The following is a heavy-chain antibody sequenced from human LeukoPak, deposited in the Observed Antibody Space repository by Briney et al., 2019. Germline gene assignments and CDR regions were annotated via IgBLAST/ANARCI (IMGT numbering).Heavy chain of an antibody. J-gene: IGHJ3*02. CDR2: ISSSSSYI. Sequence: GGSLRLSCAASGFTFSSYSVNWVRQAPGKGLEWVSSISSSSSYIYYADSVKGRFTISRDNAKNSLYLQMNSLRAEDTAVYYCARDQGDGYFDAFDIWGQGTMITVSS. V-gene: IGHV3-21*01. CDR1: GFTFSSYS. D-gene: IGHD5-24*01. CDR3: ARDQGDGYFDAFDI.